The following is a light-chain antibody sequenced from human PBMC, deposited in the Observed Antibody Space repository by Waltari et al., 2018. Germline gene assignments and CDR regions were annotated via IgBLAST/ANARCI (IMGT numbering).Light chain of an antibody. CDR2: WAS. Sequence: DIVMTQSPDSLAVSLGERATINCKSRQSVSYSSDNSNYLAWYQQKPGQPPKLLIYWASTRESGVPDRISGSGSGTDFTLTISSLQAEDVAVYFCQQYYGAPFTFGPGTKVDIK. CDR3: QQYYGAPFT. CDR1: QSVSYSSDNSNY. J-gene: IGKJ3*01. V-gene: IGKV4-1*01.